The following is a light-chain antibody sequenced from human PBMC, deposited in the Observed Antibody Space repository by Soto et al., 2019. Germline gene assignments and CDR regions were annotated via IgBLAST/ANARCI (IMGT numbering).Light chain of an antibody. Sequence: IVLTQSPGTLSLSPGERATLSCRASQSVGNFLAWSQQKPGQAPRLLLYSASTRASGVPDRFSGSGSGTRFTLTISRLEPEDCAVYYCQQHGTSMVNFGPGTKVDIK. CDR3: QQHGTSMVN. V-gene: IGKV3-20*01. CDR2: SAS. CDR1: QSVGNF. J-gene: IGKJ3*01.